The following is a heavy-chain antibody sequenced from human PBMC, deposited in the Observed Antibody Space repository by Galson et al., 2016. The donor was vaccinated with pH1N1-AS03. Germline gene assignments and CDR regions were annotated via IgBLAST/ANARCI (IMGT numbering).Heavy chain of an antibody. CDR2: IRYDGSNK. Sequence: VAFIRYDGSNKYYADSVKGRFTISRDNSKNTLYLQMNSLRAEDTAVYYCARDPDSVAGTSLDWYFDRWGRGTLVTVSS. D-gene: IGHD6-19*01. J-gene: IGHJ2*01. V-gene: IGHV3-30*02. CDR3: ARDPDSVAGTSLDWYFDR.